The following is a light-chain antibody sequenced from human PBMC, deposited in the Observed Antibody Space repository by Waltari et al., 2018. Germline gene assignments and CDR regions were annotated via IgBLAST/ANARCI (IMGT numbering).Light chain of an antibody. CDR2: EVS. J-gene: IGLJ2*01. V-gene: IGLV2-14*01. CDR3: SSYTSSSSLV. Sequence: QSALTQPACVSGSPGQSLTISCPGTSSAVGGYNYLPWYQQPPGKAPKPMIDEVSNRPSGVSIRFSGSKSGNTASLTISGLQAEDEADYYCSSYTSSSSLVFGGGTKLTV. CDR1: SSAVGGYNY.